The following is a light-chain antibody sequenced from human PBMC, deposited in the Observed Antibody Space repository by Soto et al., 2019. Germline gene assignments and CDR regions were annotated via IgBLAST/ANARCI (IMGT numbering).Light chain of an antibody. Sequence: QSVLRQPPSVSGAPGQRVTISCTGSSSNIGAGYDVYWYQQLPGTAPKLLIYDNSNRPSGVPDRLSGSKSGTSASLAITGLQAEDEADYYCQSYDSSLSVYVFGTGTQLTVL. CDR1: SSNIGAGYD. CDR2: DNS. J-gene: IGLJ1*01. V-gene: IGLV1-40*01. CDR3: QSYDSSLSVYV.